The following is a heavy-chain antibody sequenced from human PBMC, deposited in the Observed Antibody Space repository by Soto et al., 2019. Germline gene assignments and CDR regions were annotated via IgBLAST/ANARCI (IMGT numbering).Heavy chain of an antibody. CDR3: WVYSSSSGYFDY. V-gene: IGHV1-8*01. J-gene: IGHJ4*02. D-gene: IGHD6-6*01. CDR2: MNPNSGNT. Sequence: QVQLVQSGAEVKKPGASVKVSCKASGYTFTSYDINWVRQATGQGLEWMGWMNPNSGNTGYAQKFQGRVTMTRNTSISTAYMELSSLRSEDTAVYYCWVYSSSSGYFDYWGQGTLVTVSS. CDR1: GYTFTSYD.